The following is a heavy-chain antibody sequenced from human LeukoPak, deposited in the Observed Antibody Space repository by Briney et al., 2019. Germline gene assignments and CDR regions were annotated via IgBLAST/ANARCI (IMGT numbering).Heavy chain of an antibody. CDR2: ISSSGSTI. D-gene: IGHD3-10*01. CDR1: GFTFSDYY. CDR3: ARGVRRLWFGEPTGAFDI. Sequence: GGSLILSCAASGFTFSDYYMSWIRQAPGKGLERVACISSSGSTIYYADSVKSQFTNSRDNAKNSPDLQMSTLSAGDTAVYYCARGVRRLWFGEPTGAFDIWGQGTMVTVSS. V-gene: IGHV3-11*04. J-gene: IGHJ3*02.